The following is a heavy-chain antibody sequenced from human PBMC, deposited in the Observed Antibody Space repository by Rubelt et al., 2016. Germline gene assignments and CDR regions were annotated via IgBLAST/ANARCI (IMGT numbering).Heavy chain of an antibody. J-gene: IGHJ5*02. D-gene: IGHD3-3*01. V-gene: IGHV4-59*08. Sequence: YSGSTNYNPSLKSRVTISVDTSKNQFSLKLSSVTAADTAVYYCARQYDFWSGYYTRSDPLLGYNWFDPWGQGTLVTVSS. CDR2: YSGST. CDR3: ARQYDFWSGYYTRSDPLLGYNWFDP.